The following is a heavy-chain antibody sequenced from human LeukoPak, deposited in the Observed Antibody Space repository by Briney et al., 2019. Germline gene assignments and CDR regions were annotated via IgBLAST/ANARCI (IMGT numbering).Heavy chain of an antibody. CDR2: IYYIGST. CDR3: ARGFRRVDY. CDR1: GDSLSSYY. V-gene: IGHV4-59*01. D-gene: IGHD3-3*01. J-gene: IGHJ4*02. Sequence: SETLSLTCTVSGDSLSSYYWSWVRQPPGKGLEWIGHIYYIGSTNYNPSLKSRVTISVDTSKNQFSLRLRSATAADTAVYYCARGFRRVDYWGQGTLVTVSS.